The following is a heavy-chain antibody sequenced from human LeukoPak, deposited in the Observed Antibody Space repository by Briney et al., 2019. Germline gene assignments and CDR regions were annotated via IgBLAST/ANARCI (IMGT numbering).Heavy chain of an antibody. CDR1: GFTFSSYW. CDR3: ARGLPNYYGMDV. J-gene: IGHJ6*02. V-gene: IGHV3-74*01. CDR2: INTDGSST. Sequence: PGGSLRLSCAASGFTFSSYWMHWVRQAPGKGLVWVSRINTDGSSTNYADSVRGRFTISRDNAKNTVYLQMNSLRTEDTAVYYCARGLPNYYGMDVWGQGTTVTVSS.